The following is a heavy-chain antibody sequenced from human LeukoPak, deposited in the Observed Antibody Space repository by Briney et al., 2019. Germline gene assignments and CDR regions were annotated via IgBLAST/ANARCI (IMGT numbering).Heavy chain of an antibody. J-gene: IGHJ4*02. V-gene: IGHV1-69*13. CDR1: GGTFSSNG. Sequence: ASVKVSCKASGGTFSSNGISWVRQVPGQGLEWLGRIIPIFGIANYAQKFQGRVTITADESTSTAYMELSSLRSEDTAVYYCARSTVVTPPRFDYWGQGTLVTVSS. D-gene: IGHD4-23*01. CDR3: ARSTVVTPPRFDY. CDR2: IIPIFGIA.